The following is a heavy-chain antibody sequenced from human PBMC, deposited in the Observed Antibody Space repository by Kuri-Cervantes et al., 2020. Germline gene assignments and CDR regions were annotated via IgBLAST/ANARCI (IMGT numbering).Heavy chain of an antibody. J-gene: IGHJ4*02. Sequence: GGSLRLSCAASGFTFSSYSMNWVRQAPGKGLEWVSSISSSSSYIYYADSVKGRFTIFRDNAKNSLYLQLNSLRAEDTAVYYCAREGIQVWSGNTEFDYWGQGTLVTVSS. CDR1: GFTFSSYS. CDR3: AREGIQVWSGNTEFDY. D-gene: IGHD5-18*01. CDR2: ISSSSSYI. V-gene: IGHV3-21*01.